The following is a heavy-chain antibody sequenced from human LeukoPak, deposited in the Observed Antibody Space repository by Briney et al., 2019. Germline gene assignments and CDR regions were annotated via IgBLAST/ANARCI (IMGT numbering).Heavy chain of an antibody. Sequence: TGGSLRLSCAASGFTFNSHWMSWVRQAPGKGLEWIANIYYSGSTYYNPSLKSRVTISVDTSKNQFSLKLSSVTAADTAVYYCAGLIRPGWFDPWGQGTLVTVSS. CDR3: AGLIRPGWFDP. CDR1: GFTFNSHW. V-gene: IGHV4-4*02. J-gene: IGHJ5*02. CDR2: IYYSGST. D-gene: IGHD1-14*01.